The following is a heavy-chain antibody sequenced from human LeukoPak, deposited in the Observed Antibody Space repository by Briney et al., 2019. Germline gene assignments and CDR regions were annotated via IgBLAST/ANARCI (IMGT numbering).Heavy chain of an antibody. V-gene: IGHV1-69*05. J-gene: IGHJ3*01. CDR2: IIPIFGTA. D-gene: IGHD6-13*01. CDR3: ARGVTIYSSSWDAFDV. Sequence: SVKVSCKASGGTFSSYAISWVRQAPGQGLEWMGGIIPIFGTANYAQKFQGRVSITRNTSISTAYLELSSLRSEDSALYYCARGVTIYSSSWDAFDVWGQGTMVTVSS. CDR1: GGTFSSYA.